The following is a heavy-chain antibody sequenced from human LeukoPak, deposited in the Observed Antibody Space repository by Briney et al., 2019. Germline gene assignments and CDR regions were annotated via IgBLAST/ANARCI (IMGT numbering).Heavy chain of an antibody. CDR2: IRYDGSNK. Sequence: PGGSLRLSCAASGFTFSSYGMHWVRQAPGKGLEWVAFIRYDGSNKYYADSVKGRFTISRDNSKNTLYLQMNSLRSDDTAVYYCARDGLRIGSYEPFWFDPWGQGTLVTVSS. V-gene: IGHV3-30*02. J-gene: IGHJ5*02. CDR1: GFTFSSYG. CDR3: ARDGLRIGSYEPFWFDP. D-gene: IGHD1-26*01.